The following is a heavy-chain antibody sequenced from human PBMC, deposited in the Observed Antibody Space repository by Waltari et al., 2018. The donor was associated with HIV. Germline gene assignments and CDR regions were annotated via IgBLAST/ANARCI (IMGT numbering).Heavy chain of an antibody. J-gene: IGHJ1*01. D-gene: IGHD4-17*01. CDR2: IYWNDDK. CDR3: AHYDRQTTPYAEYFQH. Sequence: QITLKESGPTLVKPTQTLTLTCTFSGFPLSTSGVGVGWIRQSPGKALEWLALIYWNDDKRYSPSLKSRLTITKDTSKNQVVLTMTNMDPVDTATYYCAHYDRQTTPYAEYFQHWGQGTLVTVSS. CDR1: GFPLSTSGVG. V-gene: IGHV2-5*01.